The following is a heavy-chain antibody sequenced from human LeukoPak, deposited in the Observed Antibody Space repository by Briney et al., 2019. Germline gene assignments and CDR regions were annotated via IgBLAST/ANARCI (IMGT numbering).Heavy chain of an antibody. CDR3: ARDPEHYGSGSYLDY. J-gene: IGHJ4*02. CDR2: ISYDGTNK. V-gene: IGHV3-30-3*01. Sequence: PGGSLRLSCAASGFTFSSYEVNWVRQAPGKGLEWVAVISYDGTNKNYADSVKGRFTISRDSSKNTVYLEMNSLRGEDTAVYYCARDPEHYGSGSYLDYWGQGSLVTVSS. D-gene: IGHD3-10*01. CDR1: GFTFSSYE.